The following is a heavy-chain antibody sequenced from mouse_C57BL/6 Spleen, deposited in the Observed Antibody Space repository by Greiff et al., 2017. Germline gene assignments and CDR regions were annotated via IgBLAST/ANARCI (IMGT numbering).Heavy chain of an antibody. D-gene: IGHD4-1*02. CDR3: ASNWSLDY. CDR2: INPSTGGT. V-gene: IGHV1-42*01. Sequence: VQLKQSGPELVKPGASVKISCKASGYSFTGYYMNWVKQSPEQSLEWIGEINPSTGGTTYNQKFKAKATLTVDKSSSTAYMQLKSLTSEDSAVYYCASNWSLDYWGQGTTLTVAS. CDR1: GYSFTGYY. J-gene: IGHJ2*01.